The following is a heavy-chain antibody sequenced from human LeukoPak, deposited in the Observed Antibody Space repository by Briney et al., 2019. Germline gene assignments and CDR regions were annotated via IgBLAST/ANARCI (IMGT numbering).Heavy chain of an antibody. CDR3: ARVRGGTYNHYFDY. Sequence: SETLSLTCTVSGGSINSYYWSWIRQPPGKGLEWIGYIYYAGSTNYNPSLKSRITISVVTSKNQFSLKLTSITAADTAVYYCARVRGGTYNHYFDYWGQGTLVTVSS. CDR1: GGSINSYY. J-gene: IGHJ4*02. V-gene: IGHV4-59*01. D-gene: IGHD5-24*01. CDR2: IYYAGST.